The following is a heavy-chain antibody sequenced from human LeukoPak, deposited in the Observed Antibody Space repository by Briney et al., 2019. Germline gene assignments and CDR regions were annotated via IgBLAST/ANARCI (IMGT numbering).Heavy chain of an antibody. CDR2: ISAGNGNT. J-gene: IGHJ4*02. Sequence: ASVKVSCKASGYTFTSYVMHWVRQAPGQGLEWMGWISAGNGNTKYSQKFQDRVTITRDTSASTAYMELRSLRSDDTAVYYCARDPSRFLEWLDDDYWGQGTLVTVSS. D-gene: IGHD3-3*01. CDR1: GYTFTSYV. V-gene: IGHV1-3*01. CDR3: ARDPSRFLEWLDDDY.